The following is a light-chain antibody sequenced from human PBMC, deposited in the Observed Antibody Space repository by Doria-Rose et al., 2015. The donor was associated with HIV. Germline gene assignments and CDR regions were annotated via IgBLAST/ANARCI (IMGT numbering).Light chain of an antibody. CDR1: QSFSSTY. CDR3: HQYGTSWT. Sequence: TQSPGTLSLSPGERATLSCRASQSFSSTYLAWYQQKLSQAPSLLIYDGSTRATGIPDRFSASGSGTDFTLTINRLEPEDFALYYCHQYGTSWTFGQGTKVEI. J-gene: IGKJ1*01. V-gene: IGKV3-20*01. CDR2: DGS.